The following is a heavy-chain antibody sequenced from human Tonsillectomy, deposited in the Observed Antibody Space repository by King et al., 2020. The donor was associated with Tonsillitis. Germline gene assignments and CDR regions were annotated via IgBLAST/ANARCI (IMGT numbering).Heavy chain of an antibody. J-gene: IGHJ6*02. Sequence: QLVQSGAEVKKPGSSVKVSCKASGGTFSSYAISWVRQAPGQGLEWMGGIIPIFGTANYAQKFQGRVTITADESTSTAYMELSSLRSEDTAVYYCASSYDYVWGSYRSPYYYYYGMDVWGQGTTVTVSS. CDR3: ASSYDYVWGSYRSPYYYYYGMDV. CDR1: GGTFSSYA. CDR2: IIPIFGTA. V-gene: IGHV1-69*01. D-gene: IGHD3-16*02.